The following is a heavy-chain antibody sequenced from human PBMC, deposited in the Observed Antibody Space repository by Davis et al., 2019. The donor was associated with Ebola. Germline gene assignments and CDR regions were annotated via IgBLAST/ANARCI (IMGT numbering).Heavy chain of an antibody. V-gene: IGHV3-9*01. J-gene: IGHJ6*02. D-gene: IGHD6-13*01. CDR2: ISWNSGSI. CDR1: GFTFDDYA. Sequence: GGSLRLSCAASGFTFDDYAMHWVRQAPGKGLEWVSGISWNSGSIGYADSVKGRFTISRDNAKNSLYLQMNSLRAEDTAVYYCARDGGAYIAAAGTGDYYYYGMDVWGQGTTVTVSS. CDR3: ARDGGAYIAAAGTGDYYYYGMDV.